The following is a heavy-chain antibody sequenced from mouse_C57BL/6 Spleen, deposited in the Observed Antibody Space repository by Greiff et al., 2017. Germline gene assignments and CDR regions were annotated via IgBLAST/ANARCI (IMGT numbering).Heavy chain of an antibody. J-gene: IGHJ3*01. CDR2: IDPSDSET. Sequence: QVQLQQPGAELVRPGSSVKLSCKASGYTFTSYWMHWVKQRPIQGLEWIGNIDPSDSETHYNQKFKDKATLTVDKPSSTAYMQLSSLTSEDSAVYYCARGAQATSWFAYWGQGTLVTVSA. V-gene: IGHV1-52*01. CDR3: ARGAQATSWFAY. D-gene: IGHD3-2*02. CDR1: GYTFTSYW.